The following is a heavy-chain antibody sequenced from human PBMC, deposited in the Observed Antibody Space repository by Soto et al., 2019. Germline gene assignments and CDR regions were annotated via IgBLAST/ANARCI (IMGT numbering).Heavy chain of an antibody. CDR3: ARSSRGYYYYGMDV. CDR2: ISYDGSNK. J-gene: IGHJ6*02. V-gene: IGHV3-30-3*01. Sequence: GGSLRLSCAASGFTFSSYAMHWVRQAPGKGLEWVAVISYDGSNKYYADSVKGRFTISRDNSKNTLYLQMNSLRAEDTAVYYCARSSRGYYYYGMDVWGQGTTVTV. D-gene: IGHD6-6*01. CDR1: GFTFSSYA.